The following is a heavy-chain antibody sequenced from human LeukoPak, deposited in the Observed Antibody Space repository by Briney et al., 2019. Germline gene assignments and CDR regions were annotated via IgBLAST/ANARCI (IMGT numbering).Heavy chain of an antibody. V-gene: IGHV1-18*01. J-gene: IGHJ6*02. D-gene: IGHD2-2*01. Sequence: ASVKVSCKASGYTFTSYGISWVRQAPGQGLEWMEWISAYNGNTNYAQKLQGRVTMTTDTSTSTAYMELRSLRSDDTAVYYCARDSDYCSSTSCYDHGMDVWGQGTTVTVSS. CDR1: GYTFTSYG. CDR3: ARDSDYCSSTSCYDHGMDV. CDR2: ISAYNGNT.